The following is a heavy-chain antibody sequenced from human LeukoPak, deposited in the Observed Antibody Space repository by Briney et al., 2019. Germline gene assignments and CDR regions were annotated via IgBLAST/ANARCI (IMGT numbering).Heavy chain of an antibody. CDR2: ISWNSGSI. D-gene: IGHD2-2*01. Sequence: GRSLRLSCAASGFTFDDYAMHWVRQAPGKGLEWVSGISWNSGSIGYADSVKGRFTISRDNAKNSLYLQMNSLRAEDTALYYCAKGYCSSTSCYHFDYWGQGTLATVSS. CDR1: GFTFDDYA. V-gene: IGHV3-9*01. J-gene: IGHJ4*02. CDR3: AKGYCSSTSCYHFDY.